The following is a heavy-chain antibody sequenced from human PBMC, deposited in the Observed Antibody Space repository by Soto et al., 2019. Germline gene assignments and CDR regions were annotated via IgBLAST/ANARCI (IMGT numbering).Heavy chain of an antibody. CDR3: AGGGMGEQWLSRYYYYYGMDV. CDR1: EYSFGDYY. V-gene: IGHV1-2*02. D-gene: IGHD6-19*01. Sequence: ASVKVSCKASEYSFGDYYLHWLRQAPGQGLEWMGWINLNDGGTNYARKFQGRVTMTSDKSITTVYMELSSLRYDDTAVYYCAGGGMGEQWLSRYYYYYGMDVWGQGTTVTVSS. J-gene: IGHJ6*02. CDR2: INLNDGGT.